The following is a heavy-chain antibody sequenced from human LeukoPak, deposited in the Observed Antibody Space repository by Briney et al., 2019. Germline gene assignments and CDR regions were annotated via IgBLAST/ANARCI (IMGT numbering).Heavy chain of an antibody. V-gene: IGHV3-30*18. Sequence: GGSLRLSCAASGFTFRTHGMHWLRQISGGGLEWVTVISYDGRNKYYADSVKGRFTISRDNSNLYLQMNSLRAEDTAVYYCAKDCHSSGCLDHWGQGALVTVSS. CDR1: GFTFRTHG. CDR2: ISYDGRNK. D-gene: IGHD6-19*01. J-gene: IGHJ4*02. CDR3: AKDCHSSGCLDH.